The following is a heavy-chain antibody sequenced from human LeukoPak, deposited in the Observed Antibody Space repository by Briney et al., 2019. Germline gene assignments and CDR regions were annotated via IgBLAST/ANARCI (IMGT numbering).Heavy chain of an antibody. V-gene: IGHV3-21*01. CDR1: GFTFSDYY. J-gene: IGHJ4*02. CDR3: ARGTRDRGYYPDY. D-gene: IGHD3-3*01. Sequence: GGSLRLSCVGSGFTFSDYYMTGVPQTPGMGVEGLSSISSGSLSNYGAASVRGRFPIPRENEKNSLYLQMNSLSLEHTAVYHCARGTRDRGYYPDYWGKGTLVPVSS. CDR2: ISSGSLSN.